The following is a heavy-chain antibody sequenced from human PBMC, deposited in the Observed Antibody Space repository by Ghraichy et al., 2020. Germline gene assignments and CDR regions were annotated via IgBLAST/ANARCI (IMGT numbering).Heavy chain of an antibody. Sequence: GGSLRLSCAASGFTFSSYAMSWVRQAPGKGLEWVSAIRGSGGSTYYAASVKGRFTISRDNSKNTLYMQMNSLRAEDTAVYYCAKDITMVRGVSFDYWGQGTLVTVSS. CDR2: IRGSGGST. V-gene: IGHV3-23*01. CDR1: GFTFSSYA. CDR3: AKDITMVRGVSFDY. D-gene: IGHD3-10*01. J-gene: IGHJ4*02.